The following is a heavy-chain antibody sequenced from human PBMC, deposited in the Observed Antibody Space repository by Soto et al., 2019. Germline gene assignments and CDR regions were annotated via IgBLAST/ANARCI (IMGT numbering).Heavy chain of an antibody. Sequence: GASVKVSCKASGYTFTSYGISWVRQAPGQGLEWMGWISAYNGNTNYAQKLQGRVTMTTDTSTSTAYMELRSLRSEDTAVYYCARDFVKNYESRGGLDYWGQGTLVTVSS. CDR2: ISAYNGNT. V-gene: IGHV1-18*01. D-gene: IGHD3-22*01. J-gene: IGHJ4*02. CDR1: GYTFTSYG. CDR3: ARDFVKNYESRGGLDY.